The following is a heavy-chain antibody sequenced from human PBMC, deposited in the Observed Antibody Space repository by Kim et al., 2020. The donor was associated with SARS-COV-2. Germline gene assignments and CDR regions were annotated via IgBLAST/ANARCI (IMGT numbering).Heavy chain of an antibody. J-gene: IGHJ5*02. CDR2: ISWNSGSI. D-gene: IGHD6-13*01. CDR3: AKDSLEYSGIAAAGGNWFDP. Sequence: GGSLRLSCAASGFTFGDYAMHWVRQTPGKGLEWVSGISWNSGSIGYADSVKGRYTISRDNAKNSLYLQMNSLRAEDTALYYCAKDSLEYSGIAAAGGNWFDPWGQGTLVTVSS. V-gene: IGHV3-9*01. CDR1: GFTFGDYA.